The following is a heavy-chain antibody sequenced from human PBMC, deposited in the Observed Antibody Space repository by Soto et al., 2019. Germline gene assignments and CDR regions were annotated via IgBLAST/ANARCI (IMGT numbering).Heavy chain of an antibody. Sequence: IMSHTCTVADGCSSSSSYYRGRIRQPPGKGLEWIGSIYYSGSTYYNPSLKSRVTISVDTSKNQFSLKLSSVTAADTAVYYCARHIYCSSTSCYTPGGTYYDFWSGYSAFDIWGQGTMVIVSS. CDR3: ARHIYCSSTSCYTPGGTYYDFWSGYSAFDI. J-gene: IGHJ3*02. CDR2: IYYSGST. V-gene: IGHV4-39*01. D-gene: IGHD2-2*02. CDR1: DGCSSSSSYY.